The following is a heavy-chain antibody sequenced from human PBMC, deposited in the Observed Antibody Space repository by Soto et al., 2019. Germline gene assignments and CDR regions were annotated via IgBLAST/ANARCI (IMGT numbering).Heavy chain of an antibody. Sequence: ASVKVSCKASGSTFTGYYMHWVRQAPGQGLEWMGWINPNSGGTNYAQKFQGWVTMTRDTSISTAYMELSRLRSDDTAVYYCARTGISIFGVPRACMDVSGQGPTVTVSS. D-gene: IGHD3-3*01. CDR1: GSTFTGYY. CDR3: ARTGISIFGVPRACMDV. CDR2: INPNSGGT. V-gene: IGHV1-2*04. J-gene: IGHJ6*02.